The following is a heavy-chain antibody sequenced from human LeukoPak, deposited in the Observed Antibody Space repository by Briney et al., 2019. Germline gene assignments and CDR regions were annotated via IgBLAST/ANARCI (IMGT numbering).Heavy chain of an antibody. CDR3: ARGMRLVRGLMFDY. D-gene: IGHD3-10*01. Sequence: GGSLRLSCAASGFTFSSFEMSWVRQAPGTGLEWISYISSSGSTMYYADSVKGHFTTSRDNVKNSLYLQMNSLRAEDTAVYYCARGMRLVRGLMFDYWGQGTLVTVSS. CDR2: ISSSGSTM. V-gene: IGHV3-48*03. CDR1: GFTFSSFE. J-gene: IGHJ4*02.